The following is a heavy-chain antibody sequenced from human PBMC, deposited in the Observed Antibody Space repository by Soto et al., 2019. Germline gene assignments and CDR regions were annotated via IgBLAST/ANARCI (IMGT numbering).Heavy chain of an antibody. Sequence: PGGSLRLSCAASGFTFSSYAMSWVRQAQGKGLEWVSAISGSGGSTYYADSVKGRFTISRDNSKNTLYLQMNSLRAEDTAVYYCAKDPWSGYYTHYYYYMDVWGKGTTVTVSS. CDR2: ISGSGGST. CDR1: GFTFSSYA. D-gene: IGHD3-3*01. J-gene: IGHJ6*03. V-gene: IGHV3-23*01. CDR3: AKDPWSGYYTHYYYYMDV.